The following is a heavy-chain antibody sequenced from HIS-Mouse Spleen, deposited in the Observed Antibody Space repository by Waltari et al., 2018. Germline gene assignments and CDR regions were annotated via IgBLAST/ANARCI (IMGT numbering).Heavy chain of an antibody. V-gene: IGHV3-21*01. D-gene: IGHD7-27*01. Sequence: EVQLVQSRGGLVKPGGSLRLSCAASGFTFSSYSMNWVRQAPGKGLEWVSSISSSSSYIYYADSVKGRFTISRDNAKNSLYLQMNSLRAEDTAVYYCARRLLTGDAFDIWGQGTMVTVSS. J-gene: IGHJ3*02. CDR3: ARRLLTGDAFDI. CDR2: ISSSSSYI. CDR1: GFTFSSYS.